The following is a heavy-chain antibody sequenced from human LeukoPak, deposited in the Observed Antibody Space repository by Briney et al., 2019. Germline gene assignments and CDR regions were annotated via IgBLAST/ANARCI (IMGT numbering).Heavy chain of an antibody. J-gene: IGHJ6*03. Sequence: GGSLRLSCAASGFTFDDYAMHWVRQAPGKGLEWVSLISGDGGSTYYADSVKGRFTISRDNSKNSLYLQMNSLRTEDTALYYCAKAGYCSSTSCFTYYYYYMDVWGKGTTVTVSS. CDR2: ISGDGGST. CDR3: AKAGYCSSTSCFTYYYYYMDV. V-gene: IGHV3-43*02. CDR1: GFTFDDYA. D-gene: IGHD2-2*01.